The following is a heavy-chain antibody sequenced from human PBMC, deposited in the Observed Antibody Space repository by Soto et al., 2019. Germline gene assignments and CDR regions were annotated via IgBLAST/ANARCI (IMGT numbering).Heavy chain of an antibody. V-gene: IGHV3-23*01. CDR1: GFTFSSYA. J-gene: IGHJ6*02. Sequence: GESLKISCAASGFTFSSYAMSWVRQAPGKGLEWVSAISGSGGSTYYADSVKGRFTISRDNSKNTLYLQMNSLRAEDTAVYYCAKDPAPLGGMDVWGQGTTVTVSS. CDR3: AKDPAPLGGMDV. D-gene: IGHD3-16*01. CDR2: ISGSGGST.